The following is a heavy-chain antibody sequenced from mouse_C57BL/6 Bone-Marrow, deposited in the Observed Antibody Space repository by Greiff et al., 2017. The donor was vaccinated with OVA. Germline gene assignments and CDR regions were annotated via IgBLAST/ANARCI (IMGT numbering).Heavy chain of an antibody. V-gene: IGHV1-81*01. CDR2: IYPRNGNT. CDR3: GTTSGAY. CDR1: GYTFTSYG. J-gene: IGHJ3*01. D-gene: IGHD1-1*01. Sequence: QVQLKQSGAELARPGASVKLSCKASGYTFTSYGISWVKQRTGQGLEWIGRIYPRNGNTYYNEKFKGKATLTADKSSSTAYMELRSLTSEDSAVYFCGTTSGAYWGQGTLVTVSA.